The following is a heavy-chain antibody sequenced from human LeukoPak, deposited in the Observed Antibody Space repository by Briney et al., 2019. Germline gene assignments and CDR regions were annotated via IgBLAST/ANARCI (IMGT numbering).Heavy chain of an antibody. V-gene: IGHV3-7*01. J-gene: IGHJ4*02. Sequence: QSGGSLRLSCAASGFTFSSYTMNWVRQAPGKGLEWVANIKQDGSEKYYVDSVKGRFTISRDNAKNSLYLQMNSLRAEDTAVYYCARDLVDAAAAYFDYWGQGTLVTVSS. CDR1: GFTFSSYT. CDR2: IKQDGSEK. D-gene: IGHD6-13*01. CDR3: ARDLVDAAAAYFDY.